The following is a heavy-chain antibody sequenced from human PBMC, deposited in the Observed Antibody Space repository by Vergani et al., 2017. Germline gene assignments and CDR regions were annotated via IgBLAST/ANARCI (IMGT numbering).Heavy chain of an antibody. CDR3: RGEMDV. CDR2: ISNDGRHT. Sequence: VQLLESGGDLVQPGGSLRLSCAASGFTFSSYAMHWVRQAPGKGLEWVAVISNDGRHTYYADSVRGRFSISRDNSKNTLYLQMNSLRTEDTANYYCRGEMDVWGKGTTVTVSS. V-gene: IGHV3-30*04. J-gene: IGHJ6*04. CDR1: GFTFSSYA.